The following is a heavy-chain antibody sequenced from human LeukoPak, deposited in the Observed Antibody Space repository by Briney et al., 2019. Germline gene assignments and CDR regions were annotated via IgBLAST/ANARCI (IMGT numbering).Heavy chain of an antibody. V-gene: IGHV3-23*01. J-gene: IGHJ4*02. D-gene: IGHD3-10*01. CDR1: GFAFGRYA. CDR3: AKIITMAHLDY. CDR2: ISDSGDST. Sequence: GGSLRLSCAASGFAFGRYAMSWVRQAPGKGLEWVSGISDSGDSTYYADSVKGRFTISRDNSKNTLYLQMNSLRAEDTAVYYCAKIITMAHLDYWGQGTLVTVSS.